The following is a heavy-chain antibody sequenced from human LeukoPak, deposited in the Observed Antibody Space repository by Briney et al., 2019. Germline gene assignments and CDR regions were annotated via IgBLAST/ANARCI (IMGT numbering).Heavy chain of an antibody. V-gene: IGHV4-59*02. Sequence: PSETLSLTCLVSGGSVSGYYWSWVRQPPGKGLEWIGYIYYSGSTNYNPSLKSRVTISLDTSKNQFSLNLTSVTAADTAVYYCAKTARLRYFEYWGQGTLVTVSS. CDR2: IYYSGST. CDR3: AKTARLRYFEY. CDR1: GGSVSGYY. D-gene: IGHD3-9*01. J-gene: IGHJ4*02.